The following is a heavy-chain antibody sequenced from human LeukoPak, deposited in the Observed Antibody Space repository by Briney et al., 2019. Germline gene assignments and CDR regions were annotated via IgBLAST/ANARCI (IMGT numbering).Heavy chain of an antibody. CDR1: GFTFSSYG. CDR3: AKPDCSSTSCYPHDAFDI. D-gene: IGHD2-2*01. CDR2: IRYDGSNK. V-gene: IGHV3-30*02. Sequence: PGGSLRLSCAASGFTFSSYGMHWVRQAPGKGLEWVAFIRYDGSNKYYADSVKGRFTISRDNSKNTLYQQMNSLRAEDTAVYYCAKPDCSSTSCYPHDAFDIWGQGTMVTVSS. J-gene: IGHJ3*02.